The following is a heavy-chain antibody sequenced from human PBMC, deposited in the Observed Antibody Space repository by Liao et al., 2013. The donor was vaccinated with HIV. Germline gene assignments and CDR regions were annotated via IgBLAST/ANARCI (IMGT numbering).Heavy chain of an antibody. CDR2: INHSGST. D-gene: IGHD6-13*01. V-gene: IGHV4-34*01. Sequence: QVQLQQWGAGLLKPSETLSLTCAVYGGSFSGYYWSWIRQSPGKGLEWIGEINHSGSTNYNPSLKSRVTMSVDTSKNQFSLKLSSVTAADTAVYYCAREWRVSRAAAGAVDYYYYMDVWGKGTTVTVSS. CDR1: GGSFSGYY. J-gene: IGHJ6*03. CDR3: AREWRVSRAAAGAVDYYYYMDV.